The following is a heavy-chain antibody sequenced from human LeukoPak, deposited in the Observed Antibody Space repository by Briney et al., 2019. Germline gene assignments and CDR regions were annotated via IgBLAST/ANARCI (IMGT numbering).Heavy chain of an antibody. V-gene: IGHV3-23*01. Sequence: PGGSLRLSCAASGFTVSSNYMSWVRQAPGKGLEWVSAISGSGGSTYYADSVKGRFTISRDNSKNTLYLQMNSLRAEDTAVYYCAKDLVLLWFGDPGSGMDVWGQGTTVTVSS. CDR2: ISGSGGST. CDR1: GFTVSSNY. CDR3: AKDLVLLWFGDPGSGMDV. J-gene: IGHJ6*02. D-gene: IGHD3-10*01.